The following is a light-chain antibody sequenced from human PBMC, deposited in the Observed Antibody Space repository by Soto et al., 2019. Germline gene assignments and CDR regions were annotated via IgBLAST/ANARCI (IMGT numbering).Light chain of an antibody. Sequence: EVVLTQSPGTLFLSPGERATLSCRASQSISSSQLAWYQQKSGQAPRLLIYGASRRATGIPDRFSGSGSGKDFTLTISRLEPEDFAVYYCQRYGGSPRTFGQGTKVEIK. J-gene: IGKJ1*01. V-gene: IGKV3-20*01. CDR2: GAS. CDR3: QRYGGSPRT. CDR1: QSISSSQ.